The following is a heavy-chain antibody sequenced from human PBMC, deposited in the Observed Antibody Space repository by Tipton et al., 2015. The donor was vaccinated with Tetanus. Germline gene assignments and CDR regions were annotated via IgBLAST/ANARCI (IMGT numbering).Heavy chain of an antibody. D-gene: IGHD1-26*01. V-gene: IGHV1-69*01. Sequence: QLVQSGAEVKKPGSSVKVSCKASGGTFSSYAISWVRQAPGQGLEWMGGIIPIFGTANYAQKFQGRVTITADESTSTAYMELSSLRSEDTAVYYCAREDGSGSYSYYYGMGAWGQGTTVTVSS. J-gene: IGHJ6*01. CDR3: AREDGSGSYSYYYGMGA. CDR1: GGTFSSYA. CDR2: IIPIFGTA.